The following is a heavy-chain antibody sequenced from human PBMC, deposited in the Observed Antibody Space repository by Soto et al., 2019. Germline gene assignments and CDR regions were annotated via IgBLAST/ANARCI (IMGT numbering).Heavy chain of an antibody. CDR1: GFIFSSYG. CDR3: AKLDGVTWIQNFDY. CDR2: SSASGGST. Sequence: GGSLRLSCAASGFIFSSYGMSWVRQAPGKGLEWVSSSSASGGSTYYADSVKGRFTISRDNSKNTMYLLMNSLRAEDTAVYYCAKLDGVTWIQNFDYWGQGTLVTVSS. D-gene: IGHD5-18*01. V-gene: IGHV3-23*01. J-gene: IGHJ4*02.